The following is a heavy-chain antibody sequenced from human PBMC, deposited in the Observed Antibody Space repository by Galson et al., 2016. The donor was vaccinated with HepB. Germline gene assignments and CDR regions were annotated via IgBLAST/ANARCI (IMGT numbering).Heavy chain of an antibody. D-gene: IGHD2/OR15-2a*01. V-gene: IGHV3-30*03. CDR2: DSVHGGRK. Sequence: SLRLSCAASRFTFSTYPMHWVRQAPGTGLEWVAADSVHGGRKFYADVVKGRFTISRDSAKNMLFLQMSSLIDDDTAVYFCARRHEYCPPVGCSVDYWGQGTLASVSS. J-gene: IGHJ4*02. CDR3: ARRHEYCPPVGCSVDY. CDR1: RFTFSTYP.